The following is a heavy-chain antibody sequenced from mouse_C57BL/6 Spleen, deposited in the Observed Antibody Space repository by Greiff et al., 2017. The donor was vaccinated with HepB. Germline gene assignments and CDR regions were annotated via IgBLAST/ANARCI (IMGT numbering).Heavy chain of an antibody. CDR1: GFTFSSYA. J-gene: IGHJ4*01. V-gene: IGHV5-4*01. CDR3: ARDRDWDGSSFMDY. D-gene: IGHD1-1*01. CDR2: ISDGGSYT. Sequence: EVQRVESGGGLVKPGGSLKLSCAASGFTFSSYAMSWVRQTPEKRLEWVATISDGGSYTYYPDNVKGRFTISRDNAKNNLYLQMSHLKSEDTAMYYCARDRDWDGSSFMDYWGQGTSVTVSS.